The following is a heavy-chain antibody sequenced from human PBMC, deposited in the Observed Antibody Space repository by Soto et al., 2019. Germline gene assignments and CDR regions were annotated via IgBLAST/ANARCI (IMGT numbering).Heavy chain of an antibody. CDR2: IRPSSESM. D-gene: IGHD2-21*02. J-gene: IGHJ4*02. CDR3: ARDSDFAFDY. CDR1: GFTFSTYP. V-gene: IGHV3-48*02. Sequence: EVQLVESGGGLVQPGWSLRLSCAASGFTFSTYPMNWVRQSPGKGLEWVSNIRPSSESMSYADSVKGRFTVSRDNAKNSLSLQMNSLRDDDTAVYYCARDSDFAFDYWGQGTLVTVSS.